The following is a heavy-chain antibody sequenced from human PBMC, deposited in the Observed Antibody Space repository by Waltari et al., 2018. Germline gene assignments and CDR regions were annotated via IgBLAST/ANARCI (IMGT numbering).Heavy chain of an antibody. CDR3: AAARGVYWYFDF. D-gene: IGHD3-16*01. CDR2: CSWNGGTG. V-gene: IGHV3-9*01. CDR1: GFAFYDYA. J-gene: IGHJ2*01. Sequence: EVQLVESGGGLVQPGRSLRLSCAASGFAFYDYAMDWVRQVPGKCLGGVSVCSWNGGTGGYAYSVNGRFAISRDNAKNFLDLQMNRLRVEDTAFYYWAAARGVYWYFDFWGRGTLVSVSS.